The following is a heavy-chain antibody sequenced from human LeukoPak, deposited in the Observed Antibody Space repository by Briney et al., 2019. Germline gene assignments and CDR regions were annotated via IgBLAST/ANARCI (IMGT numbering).Heavy chain of an antibody. CDR3: ARDRPRRVPTNNYYYYGMDV. CDR2: ISYDGSNK. D-gene: IGHD1-1*01. V-gene: IGHV3-30-3*01. Sequence: PGGSLSLPCAASGFTFSSYAMHWVRPAPGKGLEWVAVISYDGSNKYYADSVKGRFTISRDNSKNTMYLQMNSLRAEDMAVYYCARDRPRRVPTNNYYYYGMDVWGQGTTVTVSS. J-gene: IGHJ6*02. CDR1: GFTFSSYA.